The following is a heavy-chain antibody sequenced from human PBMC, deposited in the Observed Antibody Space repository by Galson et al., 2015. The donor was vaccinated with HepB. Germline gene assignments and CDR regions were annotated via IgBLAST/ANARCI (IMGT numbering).Heavy chain of an antibody. D-gene: IGHD1-26*01. CDR3: ARIRVGRRSGFYYRMDV. CDR2: IDWDDDK. Sequence: PALVKPTQTLTLTCTFSGFSFSTSGMCVSWIRQPPGKALEWLARIDWDDDKYYSTSLKTRLTISKDTSKNQVVLTMTNMDPVDTATYYCARIRVGRRSGFYYRMDVWGQGTPVTLSS. CDR1: GFSFSTSGMC. V-gene: IGHV2-70*11. J-gene: IGHJ6*02.